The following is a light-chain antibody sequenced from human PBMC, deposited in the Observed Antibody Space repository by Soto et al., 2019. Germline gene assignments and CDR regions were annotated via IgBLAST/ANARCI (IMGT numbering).Light chain of an antibody. CDR3: QLYGSSPPYI. CDR1: QSVSSSS. CDR2: TAS. Sequence: EVVLTQSPGTVSLSPGERATLSCRAIQSVSSSSLAWYQQRPGQAPRLLIFTASSRATGTPDRFSGSGSGTDFTLTISRLQPEDFAVSYCQLYGSSPPYIFGPGTKV. J-gene: IGKJ2*01. V-gene: IGKV3-20*01.